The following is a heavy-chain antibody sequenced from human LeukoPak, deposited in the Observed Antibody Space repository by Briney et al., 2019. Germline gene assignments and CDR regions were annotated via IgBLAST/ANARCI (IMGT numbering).Heavy chain of an antibody. V-gene: IGHV3-30*04. CDR2: ILEDGRYQ. CDR3: AKAPVTTCRGAYCYPFDY. J-gene: IGHJ4*02. Sequence: GGSLRLSCAASGFTLSNYMMHWVRQAPGKGLDWVAVILEDGRYQYYADSVKGRFTISRDSSKNTLFLQMNRLRPEDAAVYYCAKAPVTTCRGAYCYPFDYWGQGTLVTVSS. CDR1: GFTLSNYM. D-gene: IGHD2-21*01.